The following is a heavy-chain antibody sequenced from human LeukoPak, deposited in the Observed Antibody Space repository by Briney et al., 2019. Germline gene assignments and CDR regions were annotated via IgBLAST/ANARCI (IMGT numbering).Heavy chain of an antibody. V-gene: IGHV4-4*07. Sequence: SETLSLTCTVSGGSISSYYWSWIRQPAGKGLKWIGRIYTSGSTNYNPSLKSRVTMSVDTSKNQFSLKLSSVTAADTAVYYCARDRRSGSYYNYYYYMDVWGKGTTVTVSS. CDR2: IYTSGST. J-gene: IGHJ6*03. CDR1: GGSISSYY. D-gene: IGHD1-26*01. CDR3: ARDRRSGSYYNYYYYMDV.